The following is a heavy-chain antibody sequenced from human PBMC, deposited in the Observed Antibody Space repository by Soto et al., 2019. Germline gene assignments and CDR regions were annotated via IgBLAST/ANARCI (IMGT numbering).Heavy chain of an antibody. Sequence: GGSLRLSCAASGFTFSSYAMHWVRQAPGKGLEWVAVISYDGSNKYYADSVKGRFTISRDNSKNTLYLQMNSLRAEDTAVYYCARGDGSGSFLPTYNCFDPWGQGTLVTVSS. D-gene: IGHD3-10*01. V-gene: IGHV3-30-3*01. J-gene: IGHJ5*02. CDR3: ARGDGSGSFLPTYNCFDP. CDR2: ISYDGSNK. CDR1: GFTFSSYA.